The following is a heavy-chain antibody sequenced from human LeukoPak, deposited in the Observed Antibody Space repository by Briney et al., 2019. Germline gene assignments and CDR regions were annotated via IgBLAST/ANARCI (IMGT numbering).Heavy chain of an antibody. CDR3: ARSVNDYGDYGGAFDI. Sequence: GGSLRLSCAASGFTFSSYAVHWVRQAPGKGLEWVSSISSSSSTIYYADSVKGRFTISRDNAKNSLYLQMNSLRAEDTAVYYCARSVNDYGDYGGAFDIWGQGTMVTVSS. V-gene: IGHV3-48*04. D-gene: IGHD4-17*01. J-gene: IGHJ3*02. CDR1: GFTFSSYA. CDR2: ISSSSSTI.